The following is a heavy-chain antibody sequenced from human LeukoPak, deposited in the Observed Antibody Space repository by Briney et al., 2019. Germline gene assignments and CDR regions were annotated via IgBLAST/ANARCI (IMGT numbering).Heavy chain of an antibody. CDR1: GVSISSSSYY. CDR2: IYYSGTT. J-gene: IGHJ6*02. D-gene: IGHD3-10*01. V-gene: IGHV4-39*07. Sequence: SETLSLTCTVSGVSISSSSYYWGWIRQPPGKGLEWIGSIYYSGTTYYNPSLKSRVTISVDTSKNQFSLKLSSVTAADTAVYYCARDHVMVRGLTYDYYGMDVWGQGTTVTVSS. CDR3: ARDHVMVRGLTYDYYGMDV.